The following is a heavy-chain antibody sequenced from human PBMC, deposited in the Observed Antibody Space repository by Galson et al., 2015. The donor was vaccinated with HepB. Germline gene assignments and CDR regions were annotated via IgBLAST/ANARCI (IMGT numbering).Heavy chain of an antibody. CDR2: TRDKTNSYTT. D-gene: IGHD3-10*01. Sequence: SLRLSCAASGLTLSDQYMDWVRQAPGQGLEWVGRTRDKTNSYTTIYAPSVKARFSISRDDSKNSLHLQMNSLQTEDTALYYCVRGFHSFEIWGQGTRVTVSS. J-gene: IGHJ3*02. V-gene: IGHV3-72*01. CDR1: GLTLSDQY. CDR3: VRGFHSFEI.